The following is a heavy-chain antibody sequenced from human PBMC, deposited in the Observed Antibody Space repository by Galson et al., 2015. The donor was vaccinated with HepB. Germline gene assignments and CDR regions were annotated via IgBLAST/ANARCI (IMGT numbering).Heavy chain of an antibody. Sequence: SVTVSCKASGYTFTSYDINWVRQATGQGLEWMGWINPNSGNTGYAQKFQGRVTMTRNTSISTAYMELSSLISEDTAVYYCARGFWWFDPWGQGTLVTVSS. CDR3: ARGFWWFDP. J-gene: IGHJ5*02. D-gene: IGHD3-3*01. V-gene: IGHV1-8*01. CDR2: INPNSGNT. CDR1: GYTFTSYD.